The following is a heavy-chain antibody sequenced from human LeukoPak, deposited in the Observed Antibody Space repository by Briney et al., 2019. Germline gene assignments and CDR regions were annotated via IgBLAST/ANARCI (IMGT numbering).Heavy chain of an antibody. J-gene: IGHJ4*02. V-gene: IGHV3-66*01. Sequence: GESLRLSCAASGFTVSSSYMSWVRQAPGKGLELVSVLYPGGSTYIADSVKGRFSISRDNSNNTLNLQMNSLRAEDTAVYYCARVFPETYYDYVWGSWGQGTLATVSS. CDR2: LYPGGST. D-gene: IGHD3-16*01. CDR3: ARVFPETYYDYVWGS. CDR1: GFTVSSSY.